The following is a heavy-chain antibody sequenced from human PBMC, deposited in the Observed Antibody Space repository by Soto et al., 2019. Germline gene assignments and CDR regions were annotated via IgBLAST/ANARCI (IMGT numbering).Heavy chain of an antibody. CDR1: GCTIINYA. D-gene: IGHD2-2*01. CDR2: ISDSGDST. CDR3: AKTRRWTGFGN. J-gene: IGHJ4*02. Sequence: GWSLRLSSAASGCTIINYAVGWVRQAPGKGLEWGSAISDSGDSTCYADSVEGRFTISRDNSKNTLVLRMNSLRSEDTAVYYCAKTRRWTGFGNWGQGTLVTGSS. V-gene: IGHV3-23*01.